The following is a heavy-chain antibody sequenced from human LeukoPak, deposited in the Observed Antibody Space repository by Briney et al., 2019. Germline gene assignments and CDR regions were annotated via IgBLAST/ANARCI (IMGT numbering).Heavy chain of an antibody. CDR2: IIPIFGTA. J-gene: IGHJ3*02. CDR3: ARVVLHGSYCGGDCYYGAFDI. Sequence: SVKVSCKASGYTITSYYMHWVRQAPGQGLEWMGGIIPIFGTANYAQKFQGRVTITADESTSTAYMELSSLRSEDTAVYYCARVVLHGSYCGGDCYYGAFDIWGQGTMVTVSS. CDR1: GYTITSYY. V-gene: IGHV1-69*13. D-gene: IGHD2-21*01.